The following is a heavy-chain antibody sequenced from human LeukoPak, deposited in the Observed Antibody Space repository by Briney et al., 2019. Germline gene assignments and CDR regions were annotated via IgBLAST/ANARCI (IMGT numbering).Heavy chain of an antibody. CDR2: IRYDGSNK. Sequence: GGSLRLSCAASGFTFSSYGMHWVRQAPGKGLERVAFIRYDGSNKYYADSVKGRFTISRDNSKNTLYLQMNSLRAEDTAVYYCAKDRYYDILTGYIDYWGQGTLVTVSS. V-gene: IGHV3-30*02. CDR3: AKDRYYDILTGYIDY. D-gene: IGHD3-9*01. CDR1: GFTFSSYG. J-gene: IGHJ4*02.